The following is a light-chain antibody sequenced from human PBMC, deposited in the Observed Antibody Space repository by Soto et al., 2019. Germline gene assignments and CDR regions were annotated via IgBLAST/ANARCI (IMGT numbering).Light chain of an antibody. J-gene: IGLJ3*02. CDR3: SSYTSSDTWV. V-gene: IGLV2-14*01. CDR1: SSDIGRYNY. Sequence: QSALTQPASVSGSPGQSITMSCTGTSSDIGRYNYVSWYQQHPGRAPELIIYEVSNRPSGVSNRFSGSKSGNTASLTISGLQAEDEADYYCSSYTSSDTWVFGGGTKLTVL. CDR2: EVS.